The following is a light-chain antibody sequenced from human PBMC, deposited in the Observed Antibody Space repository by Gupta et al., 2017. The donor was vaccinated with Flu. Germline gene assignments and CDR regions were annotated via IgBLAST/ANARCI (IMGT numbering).Light chain of an antibody. CDR1: SSNIGSNT. J-gene: IGLJ3*02. V-gene: IGLV1-44*01. CDR3: EEWADSLNGVV. CDR2: INN. Sequence: QSVLTQPPSASGTPGQRVTISCSGSSSNIGSNTVNWYQQLPGTANKRLIFINNQRPSGVPDRFACYKAGTYASRALRGLQSEDEAEDDCEEWADSLNGVVFGGGTKLTVL.